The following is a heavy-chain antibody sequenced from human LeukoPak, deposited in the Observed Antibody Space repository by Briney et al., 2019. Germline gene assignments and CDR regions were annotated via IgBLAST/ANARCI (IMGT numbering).Heavy chain of an antibody. D-gene: IGHD3-22*01. J-gene: IGHJ4*02. CDR1: GYSFTSYW. Sequence: GESLKISCKGSGYSFTSYWIGWVRQMPGKGLEWMGIIYPGDSDTRYSPSFQGQATISADKSISTAYLQWSSLKASDTAMYYCARRKYYDSSGYYPKYFDYWGQGTLVTVSS. CDR2: IYPGDSDT. CDR3: ARRKYYDSSGYYPKYFDY. V-gene: IGHV5-51*01.